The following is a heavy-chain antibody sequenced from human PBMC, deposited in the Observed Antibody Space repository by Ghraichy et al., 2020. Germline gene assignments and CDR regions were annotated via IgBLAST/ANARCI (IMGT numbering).Heavy chain of an antibody. V-gene: IGHV1-18*04. CDR3: AREFGEVKDHFYYGMEV. Sequence: ASVKVSCKASGYSFSRYGFSWVRQAPGQGLEWMGWISAYNGDTKIAENFQGRISMTTDTFTNTAHMELRSLRFNDTAVYYCAREFGEVKDHFYYGMEVWGQGTTVTVSS. CDR1: GYSFSRYG. CDR2: ISAYNGDT. J-gene: IGHJ6*02. D-gene: IGHD3-3*01.